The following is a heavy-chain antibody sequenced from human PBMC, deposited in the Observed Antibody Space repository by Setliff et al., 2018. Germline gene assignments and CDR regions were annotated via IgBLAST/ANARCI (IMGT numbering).Heavy chain of an antibody. D-gene: IGHD5-18*01. J-gene: IGHJ4*02. CDR2: LSGSGVTR. Sequence: GGSLRLSCSGSGFNFSNYAMNWVRQAPGKGLEWVASLSGSGVTRYYADSVKGQFTISRDNSKNVLYLQMNSLRAEDTAVYYCARDQGSYGYRAFDFWGQGTLVTVSS. CDR3: ARDQGSYGYRAFDF. CDR1: GFNFSNYA. V-gene: IGHV3-23*01.